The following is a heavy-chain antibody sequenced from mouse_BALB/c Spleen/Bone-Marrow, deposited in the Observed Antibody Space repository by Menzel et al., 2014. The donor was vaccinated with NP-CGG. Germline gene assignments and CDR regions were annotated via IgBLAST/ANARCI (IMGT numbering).Heavy chain of an antibody. J-gene: IGHJ4*01. D-gene: IGHD2-2*01. CDR2: INPSNGRT. CDR3: AARLSHLAMDY. CDR1: GYTFTNYW. V-gene: IGHV1S81*02. Sequence: VQLQQSGAELVKPGASLKLSCKASGYTFTNYWIHWVKQRPGQGLEWIGEINPSNGRTNYNEKFKTKATLTVDKSSSTAYMQLSSLTSEDSAVNYCAARLSHLAMDYRGQGTSVTVSS.